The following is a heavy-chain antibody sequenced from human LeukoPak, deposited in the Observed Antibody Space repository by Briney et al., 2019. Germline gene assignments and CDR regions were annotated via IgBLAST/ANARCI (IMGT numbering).Heavy chain of an antibody. J-gene: IGHJ4*02. CDR1: GGTFSSYA. CDR2: INPSGGST. V-gene: IGHV1-46*01. CDR3: ARDTKACSTPSCQTSFFDY. Sequence: ASVKVSCKASGGTFSSYAISWVRQAPGQGLEWMGIINPSGGSTTYAQKFQDRVTMTRDTSTSTVYMDLSSLRSEDTAVYYCARDTKACSTPSCQTSFFDYWGQGTLVTVSS. D-gene: IGHD2-2*01.